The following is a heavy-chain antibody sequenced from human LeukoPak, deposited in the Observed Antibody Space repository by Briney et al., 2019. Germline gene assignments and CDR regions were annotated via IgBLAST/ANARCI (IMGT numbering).Heavy chain of an antibody. CDR2: VNQGGTEK. V-gene: IGHV3-7*01. CDR1: GFTFSSYA. Sequence: GGSLRLSCAASGFTFSSYAMSWVRQAPGKWLEWVANVNQGGTEKYYVDSVKGRFTISRDNAENSLYLQMNSLRAEDTAVYYCAREHYFYHMDGWGEGTTVTVSS. J-gene: IGHJ6*03. CDR3: AREHYFYHMDG.